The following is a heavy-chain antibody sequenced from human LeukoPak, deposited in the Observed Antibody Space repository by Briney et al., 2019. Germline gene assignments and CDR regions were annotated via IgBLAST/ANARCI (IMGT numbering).Heavy chain of an antibody. CDR3: ARGYYDSSGYYSDAFDI. CDR1: GGTFSSYT. CDR2: IIPILGIA. J-gene: IGHJ3*02. V-gene: IGHV1-69*02. Sequence: GASVKVSCKASGGTFSSYTISWVRQAPGQGLEWMGRIIPILGIANYAQKFQGRVTITEDKSTSTAYMELSSLRSEDTAVYYCARGYYDSSGYYSDAFDIWGQGTMVTVSS. D-gene: IGHD3-22*01.